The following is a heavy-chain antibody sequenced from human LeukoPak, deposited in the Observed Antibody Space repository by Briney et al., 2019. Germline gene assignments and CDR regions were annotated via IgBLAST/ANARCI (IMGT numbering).Heavy chain of an antibody. CDR1: GRSNSSGSHY. V-gene: IGHV4-61*02. D-gene: IGHD2/OR15-2a*01. CDR3: ARFSTISGEYIYGRGVFDY. J-gene: IGHJ4*02. CDR2: IYSSGSA. Sequence: SETLSLTCSVSGRSNSSGSHYWRWIRQPAGKGLDWIGRIYSSGSANYNPSLKSRVTISVDTSKTQFSLTLTSVTAADTAVYYCARFSTISGEYIYGRGVFDYWGQGTLVIVSS.